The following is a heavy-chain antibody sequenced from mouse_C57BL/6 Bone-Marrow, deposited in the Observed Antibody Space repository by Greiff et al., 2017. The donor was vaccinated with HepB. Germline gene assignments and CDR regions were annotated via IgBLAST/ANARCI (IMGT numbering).Heavy chain of an antibody. CDR1: GYTFTSYW. Sequence: QVQLKQPGAELVKPGASVKMSCKASGYTFTSYWITWVKQRPGQGLEWIGDIYPGSGSTNYNEKFKSKATLTVDTSSSTAYMQLSSLTSEDSAVYYSASSPLYYDYGRFAYWGQGTLVTVSA. CDR3: ASSPLYYDYGRFAY. D-gene: IGHD2-4*01. V-gene: IGHV1-55*01. J-gene: IGHJ3*01. CDR2: IYPGSGST.